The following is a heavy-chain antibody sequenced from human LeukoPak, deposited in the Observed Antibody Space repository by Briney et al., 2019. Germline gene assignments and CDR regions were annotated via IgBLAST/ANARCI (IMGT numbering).Heavy chain of an antibody. J-gene: IGHJ3*02. Sequence: GGSLRLSCASSGFTFTSYAVSWVRQAPGKGLEWVAVISYDGSNKYYADSVKGRFTISRDNSKNTLYLQMNSLRAEDTAVYYCRGPKYSSGWSDAFDIWGQGTMVTVSS. D-gene: IGHD6-19*01. CDR2: ISYDGSNK. CDR3: RGPKYSSGWSDAFDI. CDR1: GFTFTSYA. V-gene: IGHV3-30*03.